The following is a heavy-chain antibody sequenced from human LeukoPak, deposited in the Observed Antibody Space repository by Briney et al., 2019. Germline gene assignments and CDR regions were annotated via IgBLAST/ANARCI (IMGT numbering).Heavy chain of an antibody. CDR3: ARGRDGYNYYYYYYMDI. V-gene: IGHV3-33*02. Sequence: GGSLRLSCAASGFTFSNYGMHWVRQAPGKGLEWLAIMWYDGSIKYYADSAKGRFTISRDNSKNTVFLQMNSLRAEDTAVYYCARGRDGYNYYYYYYMDIWGKGTTVTVSS. CDR1: GFTFSNYG. D-gene: IGHD5-24*01. CDR2: MWYDGSIK. J-gene: IGHJ6*03.